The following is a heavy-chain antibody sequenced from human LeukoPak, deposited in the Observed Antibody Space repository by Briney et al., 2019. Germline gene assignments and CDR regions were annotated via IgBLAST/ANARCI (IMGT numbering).Heavy chain of an antibody. J-gene: IGHJ4*02. V-gene: IGHV4-59*08. CDR2: VYSDETT. CDR3: ARNGIHGYSGLHF. CDR1: GGSISSYF. D-gene: IGHD5-12*01. Sequence: PSETLSLTCTVSGGSISSYFWSWFRQPPGKGLEWLGYVYSDETTNYSPSLRSRITISIDTSKNQFSLNLRSVTAADTAVYCCARNGIHGYSGLHFWGQGTLVTVSS.